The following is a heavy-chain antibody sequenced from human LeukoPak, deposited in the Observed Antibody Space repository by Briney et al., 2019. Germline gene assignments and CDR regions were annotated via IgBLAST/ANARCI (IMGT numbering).Heavy chain of an antibody. CDR2: INPSGGGT. V-gene: IGHV1-46*01. CDR3: ARGAPPTYYDSRGYLDY. D-gene: IGHD3-22*01. CDR1: GYAFITYY. Sequence: ASVKVSCKASGYAFITYYIYWVRRAPGQGLECVGIINPSGGGTNYAQKFQDRVTVTTDMSTTTVYMELSSLTSEDTAVYYCARGAPPTYYDSRGYLDYWGQGTQVTVSS. J-gene: IGHJ4*02.